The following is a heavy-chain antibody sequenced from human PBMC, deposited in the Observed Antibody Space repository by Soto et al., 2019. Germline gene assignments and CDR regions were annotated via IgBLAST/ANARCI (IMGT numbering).Heavy chain of an antibody. CDR3: ARQIRVNSVKVFDP. V-gene: IGHV5-51*01. Sequence: GESLKISCXGSGYSFTSNWIAWVRQMPGKGLEWMGIIYPGDSDTRYSPSFQGQVTISADKSISTAYLQWSSLKASDTAMYYCARQIRVNSVKVFDPWGQGTLVTVSS. CDR2: IYPGDSDT. D-gene: IGHD3-10*01. J-gene: IGHJ5*02. CDR1: GYSFTSNW.